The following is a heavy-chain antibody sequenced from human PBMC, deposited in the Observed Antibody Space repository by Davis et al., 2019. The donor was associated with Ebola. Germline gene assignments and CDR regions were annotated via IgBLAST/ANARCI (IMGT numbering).Heavy chain of an antibody. CDR2: IRSKAFGETT. CDR1: GFTFGDRA. Sequence: PGGSLRLSCTASGFTFGDRAMSWVRQAPGKGLEWVAFIRSKAFGETTEYAASVKGRFTISRDGSKNIAYLQMKSLKTEDKALYYFTTYNITWTVFNYWGQGTLVTVSS. D-gene: IGHD1-14*01. J-gene: IGHJ4*01. V-gene: IGHV3-49*04. CDR3: TTYNITWTVFNY.